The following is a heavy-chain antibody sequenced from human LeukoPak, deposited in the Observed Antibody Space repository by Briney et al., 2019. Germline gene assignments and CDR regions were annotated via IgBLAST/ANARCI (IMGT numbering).Heavy chain of an antibody. Sequence: PGGSLRLSCAASGFAFNNYAMTWVRQAPGKGLEWVSNINDNGGQRHCADSVKGRFTISRDNSKNMMFLQMDSLRAEDTAVYYCAKTQWKVGATDYFDYWGQGILVTVSS. V-gene: IGHV3-23*01. J-gene: IGHJ4*02. CDR3: AKTQWKVGATDYFDY. D-gene: IGHD1-26*01. CDR1: GFAFNNYA. CDR2: INDNGGQR.